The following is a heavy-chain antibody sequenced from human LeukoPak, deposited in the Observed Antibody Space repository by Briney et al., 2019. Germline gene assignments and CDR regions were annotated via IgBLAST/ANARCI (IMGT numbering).Heavy chain of an antibody. CDR3: ARGHRGYLNWFDP. CDR1: GYTFTSYA. CDR2: INAGNGNT. J-gene: IGHJ5*02. Sequence: VASAKVSCKASGYTFTSYAMHWVRQAPGQRLEWMGWINAGNGNTKYSQKFQGRVTITRDTSASTAYMELSGLRSEDTAVYYCARGHRGYLNWFDPWGQGTLVTVSS. D-gene: IGHD6-25*01. V-gene: IGHV1-3*01.